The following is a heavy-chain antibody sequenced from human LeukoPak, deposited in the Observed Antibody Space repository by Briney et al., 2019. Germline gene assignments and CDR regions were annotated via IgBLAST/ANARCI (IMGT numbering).Heavy chain of an antibody. J-gene: IGHJ3*02. Sequence: ASVKVSCKVSGYTLTELSMHWVRQAPGKGPEWMGGFDPEDGETIYAQKFQGRVTMTEDTSTDTAYMELSSLRSEDTAVYYCAALVRRDGAFDIWGQGTMVTASS. V-gene: IGHV1-24*01. CDR1: GYTLTELS. CDR2: FDPEDGET. D-gene: IGHD2-8*02. CDR3: AALVRRDGAFDI.